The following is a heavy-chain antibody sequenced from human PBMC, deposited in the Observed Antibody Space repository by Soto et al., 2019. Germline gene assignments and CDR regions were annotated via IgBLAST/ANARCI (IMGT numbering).Heavy chain of an antibody. Sequence: QVQLVQSGAEVKKPGASVKVSCKASGYTFTSYDINWVRQATGQGLEWMGWMNPNSGNTGYAQKFQGRVTMTRNTAISTAYMELRSMRAEATAVYYCARGHNYVWGSDHPIIDYWGQGTLVTVSS. CDR2: MNPNSGNT. D-gene: IGHD3-16*02. CDR3: ARGHNYVWGSDHPIIDY. CDR1: GYTFTSYD. V-gene: IGHV1-8*01. J-gene: IGHJ4*02.